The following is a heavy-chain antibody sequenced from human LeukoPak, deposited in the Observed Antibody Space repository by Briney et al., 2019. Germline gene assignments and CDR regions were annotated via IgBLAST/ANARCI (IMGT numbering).Heavy chain of an antibody. CDR2: ISGSGGST. D-gene: IGHD3-16*01. J-gene: IGHJ6*02. CDR1: GFTFSSYA. CDR3: AKDYDYVWGSFYYYGMDV. V-gene: IGHV3-23*01. Sequence: PGGSLRLSCAASGFTFSSYAMSWVRRAPGKGLEWVSAISGSGGSTYYADSVKGRFTISRDNSKNTLYLQMNSLRAEDTAVYYCAKDYDYVWGSFYYYGMDVWGQGTTVTVSS.